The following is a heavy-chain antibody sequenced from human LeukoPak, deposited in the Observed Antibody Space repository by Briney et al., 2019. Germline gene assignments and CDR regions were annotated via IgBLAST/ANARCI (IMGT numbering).Heavy chain of an antibody. J-gene: IGHJ5*02. CDR3: AKDIGSYYSPSNWFDP. D-gene: IGHD1-26*01. Sequence: GRSLRLSCAASGFTFDDHAMHWVRQAPGKGLEWVSSINWNGNSIAYADSVRGRFTISRDNAKNSLRLQMNSLRPEDTALYYCAKDIGSYYSPSNWFDPWGQGTLVTVSS. V-gene: IGHV3-9*01. CDR1: GFTFDDHA. CDR2: INWNGNSI.